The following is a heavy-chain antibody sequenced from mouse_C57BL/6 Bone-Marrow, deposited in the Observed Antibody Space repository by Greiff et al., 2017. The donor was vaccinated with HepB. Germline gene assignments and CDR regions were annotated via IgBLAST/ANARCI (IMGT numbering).Heavy chain of an antibody. CDR1: GYTFTDYE. D-gene: IGHD1-1*01. CDR3: TRDYGSSRYFDV. V-gene: IGHV1-15*01. J-gene: IGHJ1*03. CDR2: IDPETGGT. Sequence: VQLQQSGAELVRPGASVTLSCKASGYTFTDYEMHWVKQTPVHGLEWIGAIDPETGGTAYNQKFKGKVILTADKSSSTAYMELRSLTSEDSAVYYCTRDYGSSRYFDVWGTGTTVTVSS.